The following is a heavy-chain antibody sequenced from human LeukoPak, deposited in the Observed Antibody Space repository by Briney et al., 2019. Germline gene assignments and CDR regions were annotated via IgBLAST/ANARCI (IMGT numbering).Heavy chain of an antibody. D-gene: IGHD1-1*01. CDR2: IYHSGST. Sequence: SETLSLTCTVSGGSISSGGYSWSWIRQPPGKGQEWIGYIYHSGSTYYNPSLKSRVTISVDRSKNQFSLKLSSVTAADTAVYYCAKGGSGSTTFDYWGQGTLVTVSS. CDR1: GGSISSGGYS. CDR3: AKGGSGSTTFDY. J-gene: IGHJ4*02. V-gene: IGHV4-30-2*01.